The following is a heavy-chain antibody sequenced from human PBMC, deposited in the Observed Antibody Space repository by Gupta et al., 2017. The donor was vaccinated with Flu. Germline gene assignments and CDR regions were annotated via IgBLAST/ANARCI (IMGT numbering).Heavy chain of an antibody. V-gene: IGHV4-31*03. CDR3: ARDLNWNPPGGDAFDI. D-gene: IGHD1-1*01. CDR2: IYYSGST. J-gene: IGHJ3*02. CDR1: GGSISSGGYY. Sequence: QVQLQESGPGLVKPSQTLSLTCTVSGGSISSGGYYWSWIRQHPGKGLEWIGYIYYSGSTYYNPSLKSRVTISVDTSKNQFSLKLSSVTAADTAVYYCARDLNWNPPGGDAFDIWGQGTMVTVSS.